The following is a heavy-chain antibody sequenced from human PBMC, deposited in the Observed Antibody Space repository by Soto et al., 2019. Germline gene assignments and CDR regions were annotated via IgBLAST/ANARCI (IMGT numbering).Heavy chain of an antibody. J-gene: IGHJ4*02. CDR2: IIPILGIA. CDR1: GGTFSSYT. V-gene: IGHV1-69*02. Sequence: QVQLVQSGAEVKKPGSSVKVSCKASGGTFSSYTISWVRQAPGQGLEWMGRIIPILGIANYAQKFQGRVTITADKSTSTAYMELSSLRSEDTAVYYCARSPTPYYFDYWGQGTLVTVSS. CDR3: ARSPTPYYFDY.